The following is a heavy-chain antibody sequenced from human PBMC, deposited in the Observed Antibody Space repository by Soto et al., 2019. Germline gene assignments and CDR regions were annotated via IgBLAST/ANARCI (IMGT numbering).Heavy chain of an antibody. Sequence: SVKVSCKASGGTFSSYAISWVRQAPGQGLEWMGGIIPIFGTANYAQKFQGRVTITADESTSTAYMELSSLRSEDTAVYYCARDKSRRADILTGYSQYWGQGTLVTVSS. D-gene: IGHD3-9*01. V-gene: IGHV1-69*13. CDR1: GGTFSSYA. CDR3: ARDKSRRADILTGYSQY. CDR2: IIPIFGTA. J-gene: IGHJ4*02.